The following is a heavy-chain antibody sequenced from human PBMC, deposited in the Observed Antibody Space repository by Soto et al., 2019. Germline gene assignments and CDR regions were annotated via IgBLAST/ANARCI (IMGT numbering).Heavy chain of an antibody. CDR2: IYPGDSDT. J-gene: IGHJ3*02. Sequence: GESLKISCKGSGYSFTSYWIGGVRQVPGKGLEWMGIIYPGDSDTRYSPSFQGQVTISADKSISTAYLQWSSLKASDTAMYYCARRRAILERRGIDAFDIWGQGTMVTVSS. CDR1: GYSFTSYW. CDR3: ARRRAILERRGIDAFDI. D-gene: IGHD1-1*01. V-gene: IGHV5-51*01.